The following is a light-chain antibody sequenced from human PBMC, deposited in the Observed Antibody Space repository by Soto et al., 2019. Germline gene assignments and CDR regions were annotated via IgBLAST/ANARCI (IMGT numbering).Light chain of an antibody. Sequence: EIVLTQSPGTLSLSPGERVTLSCRASQSVNSSYLAWYQHKPGQAPRLLIYGASNRAAGIPARFSGSGSGTDFTLTISSLEPEDFAVYYCQQRSNWPWTFGQGTKVDI. CDR2: GAS. J-gene: IGKJ1*01. CDR1: QSVNSSY. V-gene: IGKV3D-20*02. CDR3: QQRSNWPWT.